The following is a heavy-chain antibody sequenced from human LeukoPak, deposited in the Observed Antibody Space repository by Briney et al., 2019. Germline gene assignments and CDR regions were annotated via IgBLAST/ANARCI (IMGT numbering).Heavy chain of an antibody. J-gene: IGHJ4*02. Sequence: GSLRLSCAASGFTSSSYWMSWVRQAPGKGLEWVANINQDGSEKYYADSVKGRFTISRDNAKKSLYVQMNSLRAEDTAVYYCAREDTAMFDFDYWGQGTLVTVSS. V-gene: IGHV3-7*03. D-gene: IGHD5-18*01. CDR1: GFTSSSYW. CDR3: AREDTAMFDFDY. CDR2: INQDGSEK.